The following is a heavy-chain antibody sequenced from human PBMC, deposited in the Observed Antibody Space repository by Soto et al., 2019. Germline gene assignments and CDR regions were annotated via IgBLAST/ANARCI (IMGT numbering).Heavy chain of an antibody. Sequence: QVQLQESGPGLVKPSETLSLTCTVSGGSISSYYWSWIRQPPGKGLEWIGYIYYSGSTNYNPSIKSRFTISVDTSKNQFSLKLSSVTAADTAVYYCARGRGYGDYVYYYYMDVWGKGTTVTVSS. D-gene: IGHD4-17*01. V-gene: IGHV4-59*01. CDR1: GGSISSYY. CDR3: ARGRGYGDYVYYYYMDV. J-gene: IGHJ6*03. CDR2: IYYSGST.